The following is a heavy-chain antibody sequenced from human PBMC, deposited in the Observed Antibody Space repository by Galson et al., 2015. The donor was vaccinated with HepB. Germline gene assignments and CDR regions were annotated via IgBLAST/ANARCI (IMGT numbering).Heavy chain of an antibody. D-gene: IGHD6-19*01. CDR1: GFTFSSYA. CDR3: AREGYSSGRPSFFDY. J-gene: IGHJ4*02. Sequence: SLRLSCAASGFTFSSYAMHWVRQAPGKGLEWVAVISYDGSNKYYADSVKGRFTISRDNSKNTLYLQMNSLRAEDTAVYYCAREGYSSGRPSFFDYWGQGTLVTVSS. V-gene: IGHV3-30*04. CDR2: ISYDGSNK.